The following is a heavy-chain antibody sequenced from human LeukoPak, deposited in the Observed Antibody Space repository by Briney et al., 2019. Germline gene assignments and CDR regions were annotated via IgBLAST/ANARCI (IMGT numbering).Heavy chain of an antibody. V-gene: IGHV3-48*04. J-gene: IGHJ4*02. Sequence: PGRSLRLSCAASGFTFSSYGMHWVRQAPGKGLEWVSYISSSTTTIYYADSVKGRFTISRDNAKNSLYLQMNSLRAEDTAVYYCAGSFASGNQLYDYWGQGTLVTVSS. CDR2: ISSSTTTI. CDR3: AGSFASGNQLYDY. D-gene: IGHD1-14*01. CDR1: GFTFSSYG.